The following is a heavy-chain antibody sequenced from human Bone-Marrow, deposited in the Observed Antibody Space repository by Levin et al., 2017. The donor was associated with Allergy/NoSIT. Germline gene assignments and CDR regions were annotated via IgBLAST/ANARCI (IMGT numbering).Heavy chain of an antibody. V-gene: IGHV3-7*01. CDR3: ARVETGPYHYYGMDV. CDR1: GFTFSSYW. Sequence: GESLKISCEGFGFTFSSYWMNWVRQAPGKGLEWVANIHQDGGETYFVDSVKGRFSISRDNAKNSVYLHMNSLRAEDTAVYFCARVETGPYHYYGMDVWGQGTTVTVSS. J-gene: IGHJ6*02. CDR2: IHQDGGET. D-gene: IGHD3-10*01.